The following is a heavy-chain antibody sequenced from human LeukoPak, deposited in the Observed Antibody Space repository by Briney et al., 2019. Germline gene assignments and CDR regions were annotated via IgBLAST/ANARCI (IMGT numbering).Heavy chain of an antibody. Sequence: SETLSLTCTVSGGSISSYYWSWICQPPGKGLEWIGSIYYSGSTYYNPSLESRVTISVDTSKNQFSLKVSSVTAADTAVYYCARRGASSSEEYWGQGTLVIVSS. J-gene: IGHJ4*02. CDR3: ARRGASSSEEY. CDR2: IYYSGST. CDR1: GGSISSYY. D-gene: IGHD6-6*01. V-gene: IGHV4-39*01.